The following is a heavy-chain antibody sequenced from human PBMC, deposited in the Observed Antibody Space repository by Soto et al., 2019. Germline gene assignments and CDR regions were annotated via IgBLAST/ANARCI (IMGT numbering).Heavy chain of an antibody. Sequence: GASVKVSCKASGGTFSSYAISWVRQAPGQGLEWMGGIIPIFGTANYAQKFQGRVTITADESTSTAYMELSSLRSEDTAVYYCARDHATYSSSWYPRWFDPWGQGTLVTVSS. CDR2: IIPIFGTA. V-gene: IGHV1-69*13. J-gene: IGHJ5*02. CDR1: GGTFSSYA. D-gene: IGHD6-13*01. CDR3: ARDHATYSSSWYPRWFDP.